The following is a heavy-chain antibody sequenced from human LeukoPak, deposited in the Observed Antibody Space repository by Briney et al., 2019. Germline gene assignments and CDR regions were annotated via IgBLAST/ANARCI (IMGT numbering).Heavy chain of an antibody. CDR3: ARSRTPFYYYGMHV. Sequence: GASVKVSCKASGYIFTDYYIHWIRQAPGQGLEWMGWIDPNSGGTHHAPNFQGRATMTRDTSSSTVYMDLSRLRSADTAIYYCARSRTPFYYYGMHVWGLGTSVTVS. D-gene: IGHD1-1*01. J-gene: IGHJ6*02. V-gene: IGHV1-2*02. CDR2: IDPNSGGT. CDR1: GYIFTDYY.